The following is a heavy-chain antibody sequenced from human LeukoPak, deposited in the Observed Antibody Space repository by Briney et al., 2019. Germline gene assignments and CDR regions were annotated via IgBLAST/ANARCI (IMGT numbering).Heavy chain of an antibody. Sequence: SETLSLTCTVASGSVRSSSYYWGWIRQPPGKGLEWIGNNYASGTTDYNPSLKSRSFIFVDRSKNQFSLKLRSVTAADTAVYSCATLGLWFGELSSPYYFDSWGQGVLVTVSS. D-gene: IGHD3-10*01. CDR3: ATLGLWFGELSSPYYFDS. J-gene: IGHJ4*02. CDR2: NYASGTT. CDR1: SGSVRSSSYY. V-gene: IGHV4-39*01.